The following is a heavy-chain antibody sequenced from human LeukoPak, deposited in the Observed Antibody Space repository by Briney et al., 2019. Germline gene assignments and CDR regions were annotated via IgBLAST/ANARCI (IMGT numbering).Heavy chain of an antibody. CDR1: GYTFTSYD. CDR3: ARVPGRRGKYYFDY. CDR2: MNPNSGNT. D-gene: IGHD3-16*01. V-gene: IGHV1-8*01. J-gene: IGHJ4*02. Sequence: GASVKVSCKASGYTFTSYDIYWVRQATGQGLEWMGWMNPNSGNTGYAQKFQGRVTMTRNTSISTAYMELSSLRSEDTAVYYYARVPGRRGKYYFDYWGQGTLVTVSS.